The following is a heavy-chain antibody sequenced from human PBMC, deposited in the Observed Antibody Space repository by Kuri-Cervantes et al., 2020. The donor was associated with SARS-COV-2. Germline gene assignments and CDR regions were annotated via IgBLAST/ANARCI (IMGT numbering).Heavy chain of an antibody. Sequence: GGSLRLSCKGSGYSFTSYWISWVRQMPGKGLEWMGRIDPSDSYTNYSPSFQGHVTISADKSISTAYLQWSSLKASDTAMYYCARLETAARPPYYYYGMDVWGQGTTVTVSS. CDR2: IDPSDSYT. CDR1: GYSFTSYW. J-gene: IGHJ6*02. D-gene: IGHD6-6*01. CDR3: ARLETAARPPYYYYGMDV. V-gene: IGHV5-10-1*01.